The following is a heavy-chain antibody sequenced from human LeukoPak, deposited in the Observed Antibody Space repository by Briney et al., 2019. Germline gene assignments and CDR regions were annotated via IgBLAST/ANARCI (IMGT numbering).Heavy chain of an antibody. V-gene: IGHV3-23*01. CDR2: ISGSGGST. CDR1: GFTFSSYG. Sequence: GGSLRLSCAASGFTFSSYGMSWVRQAPGKGLEWVSGISGSGGSTYYADSVKGRLTISRDNSKNTLYLQMNSLRAEDTAVYYCARAGGPGTVDYWGQGILVTVSS. J-gene: IGHJ4*02. D-gene: IGHD6-13*01. CDR3: ARAGGPGTVDY.